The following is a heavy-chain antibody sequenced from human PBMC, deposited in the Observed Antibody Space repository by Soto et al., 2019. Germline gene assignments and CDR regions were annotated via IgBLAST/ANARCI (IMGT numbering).Heavy chain of an antibody. CDR2: IYHTGHT. D-gene: IGHD3-16*01. V-gene: IGHV4-38-2*02. J-gene: IGHJ4*02. CDR1: NFSISSGYY. Sequence: SETLSLTCTVSNFSISSGYYWGWVRQPPGKGLEWIATIYHTGHTYYNPSLKSRVTISVDTSENQFSLKLRSVTAADTAFYYCVRVMGEFSRPGSLDFDFWGQGTLVTVSS. CDR3: VRVMGEFSRPGSLDFDF.